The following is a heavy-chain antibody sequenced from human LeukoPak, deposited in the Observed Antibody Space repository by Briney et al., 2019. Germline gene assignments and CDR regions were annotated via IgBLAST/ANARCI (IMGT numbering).Heavy chain of an antibody. CDR2: IWYDGSNK. J-gene: IGHJ4*02. Sequence: GRSLRLSCAASGFTFSSYGMHWVRQAPGKGLEWVAVIWYDGSNKYYADSVKGRFTISRDNSKNTLYLQMNSLRAEDTAVYYCARAPYSSSSWIGYFDYWGQGTLVTVSS. D-gene: IGHD6-6*01. CDR1: GFTFSSYG. V-gene: IGHV3-33*08. CDR3: ARAPYSSSSWIGYFDY.